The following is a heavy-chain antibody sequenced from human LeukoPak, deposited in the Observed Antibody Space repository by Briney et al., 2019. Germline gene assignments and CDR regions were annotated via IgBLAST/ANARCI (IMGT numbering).Heavy chain of an antibody. Sequence: GRSLRLSCAASGFTFSSYAMHWVRQAPGKGLEWEAVISYDGSNKYYADSVKGRFTISRDNSKNTLYLQMNSLRAEDTAVYYCARARSSSAFDPWGQGTLVTVPS. CDR3: ARARSSSAFDP. V-gene: IGHV3-30-3*01. J-gene: IGHJ5*02. D-gene: IGHD6-6*01. CDR1: GFTFSSYA. CDR2: ISYDGSNK.